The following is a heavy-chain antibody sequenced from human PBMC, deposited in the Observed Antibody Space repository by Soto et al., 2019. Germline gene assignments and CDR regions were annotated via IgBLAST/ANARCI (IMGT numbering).Heavy chain of an antibody. CDR1: GFTFDDYA. D-gene: IGHD2-2*01. V-gene: IGHV3-9*01. CDR2: ISWNSGSI. Sequence: PGGSLRLSCAASGFTFDDYAMHWVRQAPGKGLEWVSGISWNSGSIGYADSVKGRFTISRDNAKNSLYLQMNSLRAEDTALYYCAKEGDCSSTSCYEAFDIWGQGTMVTVSS. J-gene: IGHJ3*02. CDR3: AKEGDCSSTSCYEAFDI.